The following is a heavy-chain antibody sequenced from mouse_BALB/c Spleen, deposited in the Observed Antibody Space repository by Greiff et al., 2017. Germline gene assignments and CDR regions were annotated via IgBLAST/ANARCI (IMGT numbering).Heavy chain of an antibody. CDR2: IDPENGDT. D-gene: IGHD4-1*01. Sequence: VQLKQSGAELVRSGASVKLSCTASGFNIKDYYMHWVKQRPEQGLEWIGWIDPENGDTEYAPKFQGKATMTADTSSNTAYLQLSSLTSEDTAVYYCNAWDVGFAYWGQGTLVTVSA. CDR1: GFNIKDYY. J-gene: IGHJ3*01. V-gene: IGHV14-4*02. CDR3: NAWDVGFAY.